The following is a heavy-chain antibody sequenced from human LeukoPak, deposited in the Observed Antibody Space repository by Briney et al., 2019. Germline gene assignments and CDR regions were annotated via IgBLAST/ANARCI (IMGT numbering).Heavy chain of an antibody. CDR2: ISYDGSNK. Sequence: GGSLRLSCAASGFTFSSYGMHWVRQAPGKGLEWVAVISYDGSNKYYADSVKGRFTISRDNSKNTLYLQMNSLRAEDTAVYYCAKDKGIAAGSIYYYYYYGMDVWGQGTTVTGSS. CDR3: AKDKGIAAGSIYYYYYYGMDV. V-gene: IGHV3-30*18. D-gene: IGHD6-13*01. CDR1: GFTFSSYG. J-gene: IGHJ6*02.